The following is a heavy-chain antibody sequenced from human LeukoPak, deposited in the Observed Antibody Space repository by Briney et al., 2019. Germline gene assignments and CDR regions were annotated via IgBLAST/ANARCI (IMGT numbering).Heavy chain of an antibody. CDR2: IHSSGSS. Sequence: SETLSLTCTVSCGCISGYYWNWFRQPAGKGLEWIGRIHSSGSSNYNPSLKSRVALSINTPRSHFSLRLTSVTAADTAMYYCARDFTADSNGYYDFWGQGTPVTVSS. CDR3: ARDFTADSNGYYDF. V-gene: IGHV4-4*07. CDR1: CGCISGYY. D-gene: IGHD3-22*01. J-gene: IGHJ4*02.